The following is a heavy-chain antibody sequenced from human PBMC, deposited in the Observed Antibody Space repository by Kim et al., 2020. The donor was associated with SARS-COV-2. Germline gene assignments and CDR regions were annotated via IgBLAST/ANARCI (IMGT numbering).Heavy chain of an antibody. CDR1: GGSISSCSYY. V-gene: IGHV4-39*01. J-gene: IGHJ5*02. D-gene: IGHD6-6*01. Sequence: SETLSLTCTVSGGSISSCSYYWGWIRQPPGKGLEWIGSIYYSGSTYYNPSLKSRVTISVDTSKNQFSLKLSSVTAADTAVYYCARQAREVPVRVNWFDPWGQGTLVTVSS. CDR3: ARQAREVPVRVNWFDP. CDR2: IYYSGST.